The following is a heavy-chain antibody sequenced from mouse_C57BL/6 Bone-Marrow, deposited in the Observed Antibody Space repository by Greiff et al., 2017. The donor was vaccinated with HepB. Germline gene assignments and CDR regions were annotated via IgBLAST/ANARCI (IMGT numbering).Heavy chain of an antibody. CDR1: GYTFTSYW. CDR2: IHPNSGST. Sequence: LQPGAELVKPGASVKLSCKASGYTFTSYWMHWVKQRPGQGLEWIGMIHPNSGSTNYNEKFKSKATLTVDKSSSTAYMQLSSLTSEDSAVYYCARGDYYGSSGAMDYWGQGTSVTVSS. J-gene: IGHJ4*01. V-gene: IGHV1-64*01. D-gene: IGHD1-1*01. CDR3: ARGDYYGSSGAMDY.